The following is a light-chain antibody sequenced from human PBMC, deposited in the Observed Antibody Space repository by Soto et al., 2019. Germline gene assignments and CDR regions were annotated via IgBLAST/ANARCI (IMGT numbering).Light chain of an antibody. J-gene: IGKJ1*01. V-gene: IGKV1-5*01. CDR1: QSFSTW. CDR2: DAS. Sequence: DIQMTQSPSTLSASVGDRVTITCRASQSFSTWLAWYQQKPGKAPKLLIYDASSLQSGVPSRFSGSGSGTEFTLTISSLQPDDFATYYCQQYNNYSRTFGQRTKVEIK. CDR3: QQYNNYSRT.